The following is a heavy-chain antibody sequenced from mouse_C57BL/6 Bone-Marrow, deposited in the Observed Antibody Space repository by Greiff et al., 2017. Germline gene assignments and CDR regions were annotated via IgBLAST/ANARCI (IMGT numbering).Heavy chain of an antibody. J-gene: IGHJ1*03. CDR1: GYTFTSYG. V-gene: IGHV1-81*01. CDR2: IYPRSGNT. D-gene: IGHD4-1*01. Sequence: QVQLQQSGAELARPGASVKLSCKASGYTFTSYGISWVKQRTGQGLEWIGEIYPRSGNTYYNEKFKGKATLTADKSSSKAYMELRSLTSEDSAVYFCARENWDWYFDVWGTGTTVTVSS. CDR3: ARENWDWYFDV.